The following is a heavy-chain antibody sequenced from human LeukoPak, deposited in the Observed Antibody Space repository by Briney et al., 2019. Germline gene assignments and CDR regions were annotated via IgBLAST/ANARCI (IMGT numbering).Heavy chain of an antibody. CDR2: MYYSGST. Sequence: SQTLSLTCTVSGGSINSGDYYWSWIRQPPGKGLEWIAYMYYSGSTYYNPSLKSRVTMSADTSKNQLSLKLSSVTAADTAVYYCARPYYYDSRIDPWGQGILVTVSS. J-gene: IGHJ5*02. CDR3: ARPYYYDSRIDP. D-gene: IGHD3-22*01. CDR1: GGSINSGDYY. V-gene: IGHV4-30-4*01.